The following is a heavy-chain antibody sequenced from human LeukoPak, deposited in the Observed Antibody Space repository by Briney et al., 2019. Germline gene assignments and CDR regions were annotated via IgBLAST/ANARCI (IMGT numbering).Heavy chain of an antibody. V-gene: IGHV3-74*01. D-gene: IGHD1-7*01. CDR2: LNSDGSST. CDR3: ATGNYHAFDI. Sequence: GGSLRLSCAASGFTFSSYWMHWVRQAPGKGLVWVSCLNSDGSSTRYADSVRGRSTISRDNAKNTLYLQMNSLRAEDTAVYYCATGNYHAFDIWGQGTMVTVSS. J-gene: IGHJ3*02. CDR1: GFTFSSYW.